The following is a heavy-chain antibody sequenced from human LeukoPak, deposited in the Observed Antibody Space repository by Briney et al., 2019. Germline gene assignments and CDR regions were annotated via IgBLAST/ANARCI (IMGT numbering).Heavy chain of an antibody. CDR2: IYRSGST. V-gene: IGHV4-38-2*02. D-gene: IGHD3-16*01. Sequence: SETLSLTCTVSNYSISRDYYWGWIRQPPGKGLEWIGSIYRSGSTYYNPSLKSRVTISIDTSKNQFSLKLSSVTAADTAVYYCARLFGVQFADYWGQGTLVTVSS. J-gene: IGHJ4*02. CDR1: NYSISRDYY. CDR3: ARLFGVQFADY.